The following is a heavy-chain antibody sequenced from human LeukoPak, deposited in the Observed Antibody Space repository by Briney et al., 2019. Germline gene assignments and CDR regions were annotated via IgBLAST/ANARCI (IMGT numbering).Heavy chain of an antibody. CDR3: ARWRPPGRRIAAGGFDY. D-gene: IGHD6-13*01. CDR2: ISYDGSNK. Sequence: GGSLRLSCAASGFTFSSYGMHWVRQAPGKGLEWVAVISYDGSNKYYADSVKGRFTISRDNSKNTLYLQMNSLRAEDTAVYYCARWRPPGRRIAAGGFDYWGQGTLVTVSS. V-gene: IGHV3-30*03. J-gene: IGHJ4*02. CDR1: GFTFSSYG.